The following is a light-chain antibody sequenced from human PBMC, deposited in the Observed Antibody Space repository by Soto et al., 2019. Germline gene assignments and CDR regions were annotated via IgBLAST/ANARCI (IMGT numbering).Light chain of an antibody. Sequence: DIQMTQSPSSVSASVGDRVTITCRASQGISSWLAWYQKKPGKAPNLLIYAASSLQSGVPSRFSGSESGTDFTLTISSLQPEDCAIYFCQQSYSTPPPITFGQGTRLEIK. J-gene: IGKJ5*01. V-gene: IGKV1-12*01. CDR3: QQSYSTPPPIT. CDR1: QGISSW. CDR2: AAS.